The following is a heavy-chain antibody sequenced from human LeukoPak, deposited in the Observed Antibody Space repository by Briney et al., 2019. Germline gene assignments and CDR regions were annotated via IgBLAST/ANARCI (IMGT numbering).Heavy chain of an antibody. V-gene: IGHV3-30*18. Sequence: GGSLRLSCAASGFTFSSYGMHWVRQAPGKGLEWVAVISYDGSNKYYADSVKGRFTISRDNSKNTLYLQMNSPRAEDTAVYYCAKSGDLDYWGQGTLVTVSS. J-gene: IGHJ4*02. CDR3: AKSGDLDY. CDR1: GFTFSSYG. CDR2: ISYDGSNK. D-gene: IGHD3-10*01.